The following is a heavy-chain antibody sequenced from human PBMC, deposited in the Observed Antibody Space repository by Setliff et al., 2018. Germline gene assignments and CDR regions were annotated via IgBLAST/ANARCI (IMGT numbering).Heavy chain of an antibody. CDR2: IIPLSDIT. J-gene: IGHJ5*02. V-gene: IGHV1-69*10. CDR1: GGAFTSHG. D-gene: IGHD2-2*01. CDR3: ARDQGYCGSASCYAQLWFDP. Sequence: SVKVSCKVSGGAFTSHGVSWVRQAPGQGLEWMGGIIPLSDITSYAQTLQGRVTITADKSTNTVNMELSSLRSEDTAVYYCARDQGYCGSASCYAQLWFDPWGQGTLVTVSS.